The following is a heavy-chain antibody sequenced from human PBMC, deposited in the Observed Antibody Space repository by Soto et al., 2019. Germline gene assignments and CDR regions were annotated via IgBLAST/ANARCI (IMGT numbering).Heavy chain of an antibody. J-gene: IGHJ3*02. CDR3: AKDPAGSTLGFFDI. V-gene: IGHV3-30*18. CDR1: GFTFSSYG. D-gene: IGHD3-10*01. CDR2: ISYDGSNK. Sequence: QVQLVESGGGVVQPGRSLRLSCAASGFTFSSYGMHWVRQAPGRGLEWVAVISYDGSNKYYADSVKGRFTSSRDNSKNTLYLQMNSLRAEDTAVYYCAKDPAGSTLGFFDIWGQGTMVTVSS.